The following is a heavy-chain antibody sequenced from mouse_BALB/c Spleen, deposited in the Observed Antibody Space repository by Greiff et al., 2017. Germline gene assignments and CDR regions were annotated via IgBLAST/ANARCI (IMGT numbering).Heavy chain of an antibody. CDR1: GYTFTSYY. J-gene: IGHJ4*01. V-gene: IGHV1S81*02. CDR2: INPSNGGT. Sequence: QVQLQQSGAELVKPGASVKLSCKASGYTFTSYYMYWVKQRPGQGLEWIGEINPSNGGTNFNEKFKSKATLTVDKSSSTAYMQLSSLTSEDSAVYYCSAQLFYAMDYWGQGTSVTVSS. D-gene: IGHD4-1*02. CDR3: SAQLFYAMDY.